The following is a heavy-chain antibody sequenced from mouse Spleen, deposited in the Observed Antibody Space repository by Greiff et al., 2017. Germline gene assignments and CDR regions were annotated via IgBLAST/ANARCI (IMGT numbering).Heavy chain of an antibody. J-gene: IGHJ2*01. CDR3: ARRLLGYFDY. D-gene: IGHD2-3*01. CDR1: GYTFTSYW. Sequence: QVQLQQPGAELVKPGASVKMSCKASGYTFTSYWITWVKQRPGQGLEWIGVIDPSDSYTNYNQKFKGKATLTVDTSSSTAYMQLSSLTSEDSAVYYCARRLLGYFDYWGQGTTLTVSS. CDR2: IDPSDSYT. V-gene: IGHV1-69*02.